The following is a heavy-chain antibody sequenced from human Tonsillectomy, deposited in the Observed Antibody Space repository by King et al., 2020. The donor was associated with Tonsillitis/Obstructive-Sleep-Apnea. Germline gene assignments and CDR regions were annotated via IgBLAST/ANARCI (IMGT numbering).Heavy chain of an antibody. Sequence: VQLQQWGAGLLKPSETLSLTCTVYGGSFSGYYWSWIRQPPGKGLDWIGEINHSRCTNYNPSLKSRVTISVDTSKNQFSLKLSSVTAADTAVYYCAREPASVTGAFDIWGQGTMVTVSS. CDR2: INHSRCT. V-gene: IGHV4-34*01. CDR3: AREPASVTGAFDI. CDR1: GGSFSGYY. D-gene: IGHD3-16*01. J-gene: IGHJ3*02.